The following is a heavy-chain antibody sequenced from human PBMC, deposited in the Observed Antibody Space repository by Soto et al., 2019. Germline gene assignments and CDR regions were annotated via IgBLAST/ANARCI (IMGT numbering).Heavy chain of an antibody. V-gene: IGHV1-18*04. CDR1: GYTFTTYG. CDR3: ARRGAYCSGGTCYHFDY. Sequence: QVPLVQSGAEVKKPGASVKVSCKASGYTFTTYGISWVRQAPGQGLEWMGWVSTYNGNTNYEQKLQGRVTMTTDTVTSTAYMEVRSLRSDDTAVYYCARRGAYCSGGTCYHFDYWGQGTLFTVSS. CDR2: VSTYNGNT. J-gene: IGHJ4*02. D-gene: IGHD2-15*01.